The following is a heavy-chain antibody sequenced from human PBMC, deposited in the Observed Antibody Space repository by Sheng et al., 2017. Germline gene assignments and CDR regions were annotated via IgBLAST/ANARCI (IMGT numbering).Heavy chain of an antibody. Sequence: QLQLQESGPGLVKPSETLSLTCTVSGGSISSSSYYWGWIRQPPGKGLEWIGSIYYSGSTYYNPSLKSRVTISVDTSKNQFSLKLSSVTAADTAVYYCARDKERITIFGLDPSYFDLWGRGTLVTV. CDR1: GGSISSSSYY. V-gene: IGHV4-39*07. D-gene: IGHD3-3*01. CDR2: IYYSGST. CDR3: ARDKERITIFGLDPSYFDL. J-gene: IGHJ2*01.